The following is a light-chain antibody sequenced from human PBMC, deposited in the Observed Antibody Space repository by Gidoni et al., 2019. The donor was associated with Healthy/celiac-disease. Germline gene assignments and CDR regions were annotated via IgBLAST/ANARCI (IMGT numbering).Light chain of an antibody. CDR3: QQYSSYPPT. CDR2: AAS. V-gene: IGKV1-8*01. Sequence: AIRMTQSPSSLSASTGDRVTITCRASQGISSYLAWYQQKPGKAPKLLIYAASTLQSGVPSRFSGSGSGTDFTLTISCLQSEDFATYYCQQYSSYPPTFXHXTKVEI. CDR1: QGISSY. J-gene: IGKJ1*01.